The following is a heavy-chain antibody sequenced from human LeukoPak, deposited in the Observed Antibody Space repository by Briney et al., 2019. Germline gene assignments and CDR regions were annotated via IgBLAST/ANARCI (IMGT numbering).Heavy chain of an antibody. Sequence: GGSLRLSCAASGFTFRTSGMNWVRQAPGKGLEWVSYISSSGTTISYAQSVKGRFTISRDNAKNSLYLQMSSLRAEDTAVYYCARVRDGYKPPKLSSYYYMDVWGKGTTVTISS. CDR3: ARVRDGYKPPKLSSYYYMDV. CDR1: GFTFRTSG. D-gene: IGHD5-24*01. CDR2: ISSSGTTI. V-gene: IGHV3-48*04. J-gene: IGHJ6*03.